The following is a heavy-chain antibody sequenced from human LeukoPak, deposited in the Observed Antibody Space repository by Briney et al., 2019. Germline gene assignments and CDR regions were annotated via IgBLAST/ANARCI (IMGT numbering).Heavy chain of an antibody. D-gene: IGHD3-10*01. CDR2: TYYRSKWYN. CDR3: ARVTTNYYGSGSHYYGMDV. Sequence: QTLSLTCAISGDSVSSNSSAWNWIRQSPSRGLEWLGRTYYRSKWYNDYAVSVKSRITINPDTSLQLNSVTPEDTAVYYCARVTTNYYGSGSHYYGMDVWGQGTTVTVSS. J-gene: IGHJ6*02. CDR1: GDSVSSNSSA. V-gene: IGHV6-1*01.